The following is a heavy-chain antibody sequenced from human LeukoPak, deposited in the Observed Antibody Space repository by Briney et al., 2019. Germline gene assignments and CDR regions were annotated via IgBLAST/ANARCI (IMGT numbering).Heavy chain of an antibody. CDR2: ISASGST. V-gene: IGHV4-59*01. CDR3: ATSSQSYESSGFYPY. Sequence: SETLSLTCAVYGGSFSGYYWNWIRQPPGRGLEWIGYISASGSTNFNPSLKSRLTISIDMSKNQFSLKLSSVTAADTAVYYCATSSQSYESSGFYPYWDQGTLVTVSS. CDR1: GGSFSGYY. J-gene: IGHJ4*02. D-gene: IGHD3-22*01.